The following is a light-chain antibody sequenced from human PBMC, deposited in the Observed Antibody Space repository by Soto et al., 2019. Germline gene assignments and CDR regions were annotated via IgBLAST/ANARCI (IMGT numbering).Light chain of an antibody. J-gene: IGLJ2*01. CDR3: QTWGTGTVV. CDR2: VNSDGNH. CDR1: SGHTTYA. V-gene: IGLV4-69*01. Sequence: QSVLTQSPSASASLGASVKLTCTLSSGHTTYAIAWHQKHPEKGPRYLMKVNSDGNHYKGDGIPDRFSGSSSGAERYLTISSLQSADEAEYYCQTWGTGTVVFGGGTKLTVL.